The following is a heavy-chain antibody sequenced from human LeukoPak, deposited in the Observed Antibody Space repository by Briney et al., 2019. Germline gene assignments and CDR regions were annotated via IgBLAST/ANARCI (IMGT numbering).Heavy chain of an antibody. CDR1: GFTFSSYW. D-gene: IGHD3-10*01. CDR3: ARSRDYYGSGSYYYY. V-gene: IGHV3-7*01. Sequence: PGGSLRLSCAASGFTFSSYWMSWVRQAPGKGLEWVANIKQDGSEKYYVDSVKGRFTISRDNAKNSLYLQMNSLGAEDTAVYYCARSRDYYGSGSYYYYWGQGTLVTVSS. J-gene: IGHJ4*02. CDR2: IKQDGSEK.